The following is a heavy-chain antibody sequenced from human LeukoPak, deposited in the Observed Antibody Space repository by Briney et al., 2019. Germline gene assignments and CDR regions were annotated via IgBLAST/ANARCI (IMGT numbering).Heavy chain of an antibody. CDR3: AKLAKYFYGSETFYFFEH. CDR1: GFIFSRYG. CDR2: INQDGTEK. V-gene: IGHV3-7*01. Sequence: GGSLRLSCAASGFIFSRYGMSWVRQAPGKGLEWVANINQDGTEKYYVDSVKGRFTISRDNGKNSLYLQMNSLRVEDTAVYYCAKLAKYFYGSETFYFFEHWGQGTPVTASS. D-gene: IGHD3-10*01. J-gene: IGHJ4*02.